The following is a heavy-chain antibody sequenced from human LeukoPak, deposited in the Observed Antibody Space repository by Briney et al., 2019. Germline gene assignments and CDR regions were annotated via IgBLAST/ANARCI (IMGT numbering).Heavy chain of an antibody. CDR2: ISGSGGST. CDR3: ARARGYCSSTSCYVSYYYGMDV. J-gene: IGHJ6*02. CDR1: GFTFSSYA. D-gene: IGHD2-2*01. Sequence: GGSLRLSCAASGFTFSSYAMSWVRQAPGKGLEWVSAISGSGGSTYYADSVKGRFTISRDNSKNTLYLQMNSLRAEDTAVYYCARARGYCSSTSCYVSYYYGMDVWGQGTTVTVSS. V-gene: IGHV3-23*01.